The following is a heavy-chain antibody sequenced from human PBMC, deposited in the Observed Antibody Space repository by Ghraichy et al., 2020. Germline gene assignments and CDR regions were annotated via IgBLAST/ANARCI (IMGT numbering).Heavy chain of an antibody. J-gene: IGHJ6*04. CDR1: GDSISSSSYL. V-gene: IGHV4-39*01. CDR2: IYYSGTT. CDR3: ARSRSGGIIITFGGIVARLDV. Sequence: LSLTCTVSGDSISSSSYLWGWIRQPPGQGLEWIGSIYYSGTTYYNPSLKSRVSISVDTSKNQFSLNLSSVTAADTAVYYCARSRSGGIIITFGGIVARLDVWGKGTTVTVSS. D-gene: IGHD3-16*02.